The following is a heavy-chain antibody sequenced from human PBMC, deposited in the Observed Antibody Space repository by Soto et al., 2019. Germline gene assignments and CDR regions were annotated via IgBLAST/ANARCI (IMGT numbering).Heavy chain of an antibody. V-gene: IGHV1-69*06. CDR2: IIPIYGSP. D-gene: IGHD2-2*01. J-gene: IGHJ6*02. Sequence: QVQLVQSGAEVKKPGSSVKVSCTASGGAFIRYGISWVRQAPGQGLEWMGGIIPIYGSPNYAQRFKGRVTVSADISTNTAYMTLSSLKSEDTAVYYWAVQRNDQADYYNGMEVWGQGTPVTVSS. CDR1: GGAFIRYG. CDR3: AVQRNDQADYYNGMEV.